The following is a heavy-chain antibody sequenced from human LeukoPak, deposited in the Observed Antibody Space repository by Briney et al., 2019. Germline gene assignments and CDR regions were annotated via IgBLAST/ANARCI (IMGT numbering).Heavy chain of an antibody. V-gene: IGHV3-23*01. Sequence: GSLRLSCAASGFTFSSYAMSWVRQAPGRGPEWVSAISISSGSIYYADSVKGRFTISRDDSKNTVYLQMNSLRAEDTAVYYCAKDHPIYSAWGQGTLVTVSS. CDR3: AKDHPIYSA. D-gene: IGHD2-21*01. J-gene: IGHJ5*02. CDR2: ISISSGSI. CDR1: GFTFSSYA.